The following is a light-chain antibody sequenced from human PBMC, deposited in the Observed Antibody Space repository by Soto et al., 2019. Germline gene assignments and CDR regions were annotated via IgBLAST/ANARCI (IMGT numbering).Light chain of an antibody. Sequence: QSVLPKPPSASGTPGQRVTISCSGSTSNIGGNHAYWYQQLPGTAPKLIIYRNNQRPSGVPDRFSGSKSGTAASLAISGLRSMDEADYYCAAWDDSLRGVVFGGGTKLTVL. V-gene: IGLV1-47*01. CDR2: RNN. CDR3: AAWDDSLRGVV. J-gene: IGLJ2*01. CDR1: TSNIGGNH.